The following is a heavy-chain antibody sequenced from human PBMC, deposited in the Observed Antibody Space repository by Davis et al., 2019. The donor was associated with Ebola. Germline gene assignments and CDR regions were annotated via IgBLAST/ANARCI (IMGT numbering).Heavy chain of an antibody. Sequence: SETLSLTCTVSGYSISSAGYSWNWIRQPPGKGLEWIGYIFDSGYTYYNPSLTSRVTISMDRSKNQFSLRLSSVTAADTAVYYCARDSRWLVPGTYYYYGMDVWGQGTTVTVSS. V-gene: IGHV4-30-2*01. CDR2: IFDSGYT. CDR3: ARDSRWLVPGTYYYYGMDV. CDR1: GYSISSAGYS. J-gene: IGHJ6*02. D-gene: IGHD6-19*01.